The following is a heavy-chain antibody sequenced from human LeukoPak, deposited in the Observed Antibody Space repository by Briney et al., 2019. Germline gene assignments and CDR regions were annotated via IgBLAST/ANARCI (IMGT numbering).Heavy chain of an antibody. V-gene: IGHV3-21*01. CDR3: ARARGAVADFNWFDP. D-gene: IGHD6-19*01. CDR1: GFTVSSNY. CDR2: ISSSSSYI. J-gene: IGHJ5*02. Sequence: PGGSLRLSCAASGFTVSSNYMSWVRQAPGKGLEWVSSISSSSSYIYYADSVKGRFTISRDNAKNSLYLQMNSLRAEDTAVYYCARARGAVADFNWFDPWGQGTLVTVSS.